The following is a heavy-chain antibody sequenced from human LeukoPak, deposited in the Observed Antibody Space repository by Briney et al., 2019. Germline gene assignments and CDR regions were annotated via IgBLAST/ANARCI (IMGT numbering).Heavy chain of an antibody. Sequence: ASVKVSCKASGYIFTSFYMHWVRQAPGQGLEWMGIINPSGGNTGYAQKFQGRVTMTRDTSTSTVYMELSSLRSEDTAVYYCARVAGYCSGGSCYRYFDYRGQGTLVTVSS. CDR2: INPSGGNT. V-gene: IGHV1-46*01. CDR3: ARVAGYCSGGSCYRYFDY. D-gene: IGHD2-15*01. CDR1: GYIFTSFY. J-gene: IGHJ4*02.